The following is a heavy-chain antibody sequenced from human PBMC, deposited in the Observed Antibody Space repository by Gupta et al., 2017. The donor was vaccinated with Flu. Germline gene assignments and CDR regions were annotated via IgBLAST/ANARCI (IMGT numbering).Heavy chain of an antibody. Sequence: EVQLVESGGGLVKPGGSLRLSCAASGFTFSSYSMNWVRQAPGEGLEWVSSISSSSSYIYYADSVKGRFTISRDNAKNSLYLQMNSLRAEDTAVYYCARDRLLVGATTGYFDYWGQGTLVTVSS. CDR2: ISSSSSYI. J-gene: IGHJ4*02. V-gene: IGHV3-21*01. CDR3: ARDRLLVGATTGYFDY. CDR1: GFTFSSYS. D-gene: IGHD1-26*01.